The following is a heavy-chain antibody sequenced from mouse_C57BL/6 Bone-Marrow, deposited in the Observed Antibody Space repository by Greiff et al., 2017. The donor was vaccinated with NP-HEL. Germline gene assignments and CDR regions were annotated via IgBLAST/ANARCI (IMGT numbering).Heavy chain of an antibody. CDR2: IDPSDSYT. V-gene: IGHV1-50*01. J-gene: IGHJ3*01. D-gene: IGHD5-1*01. CDR1: GYTFTSYW. CDR3: ARKSTLRGAWFAY. Sequence: VQLQQPGAELVKPGASVKLSCKASGYTFTSYWMQWVKQRPGQGLEWIGEIDPSDSYTNYNQKFKGKATLTVDTSSSTAYMQLSSLTSEGSAVYYCARKSTLRGAWFAYWGQGTLVTVSA.